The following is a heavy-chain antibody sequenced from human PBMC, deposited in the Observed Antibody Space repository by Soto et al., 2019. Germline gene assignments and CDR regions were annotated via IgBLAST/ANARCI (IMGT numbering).Heavy chain of an antibody. CDR3: AKGGEGYCSGTSCLYHMDA. CDR2: ISDSGST. CDR1: GFTFSSYA. Sequence: EVQLLESGGGLVQPGGSRRLSCAASGFTFSSYAMSWVRQAPGKGLEWVSTISDSGSTYYADSVKGRFCISRDISKNTLYVEMSSLRDEDTAVYYCAKGGEGYCSGTSCLYHMDAWGKGTTVTVSS. V-gene: IGHV3-23*01. D-gene: IGHD2-15*01. J-gene: IGHJ6*03.